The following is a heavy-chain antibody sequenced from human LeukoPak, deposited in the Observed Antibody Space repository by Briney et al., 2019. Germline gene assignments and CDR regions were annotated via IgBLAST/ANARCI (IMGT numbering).Heavy chain of an antibody. CDR3: AKDRYSNYGRYFDD. V-gene: IGHV3-23*01. J-gene: IGHJ4*02. CDR2: ISGSGGST. Sequence: PGGSLRLSCAASGFTFSSYAMSWVRQAPGKGLEWVSAISGSGGSTYYADSVKGRFTISRDNSKNTLYLQMNSLRAEGTAVYYCAKDRYSNYGRYFDDWGQGTLVTVSS. D-gene: IGHD4-11*01. CDR1: GFTFSSYA.